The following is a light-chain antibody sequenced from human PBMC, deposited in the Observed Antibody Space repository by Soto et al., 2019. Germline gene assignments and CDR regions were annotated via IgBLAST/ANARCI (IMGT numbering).Light chain of an antibody. CDR3: QQYDNLLALT. Sequence: DIQMTQSPSSLSASVGDRVTITCQASQDISNYLNCYQQKPGKAPKLLIYDASNLETGVPSRFSGSGSGTDFTFTISSLQPEDIATYYCQQYDNLLALTFGGVTKVEIK. V-gene: IGKV1-33*01. J-gene: IGKJ4*01. CDR1: QDISNY. CDR2: DAS.